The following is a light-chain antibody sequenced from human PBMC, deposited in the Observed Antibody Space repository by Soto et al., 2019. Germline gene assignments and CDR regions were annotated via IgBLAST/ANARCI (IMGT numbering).Light chain of an antibody. CDR1: SSDVGSYNL. CDR2: GVS. CDR3: SSYAGSSVV. J-gene: IGLJ2*01. Sequence: SALTQPPSASGSPGQSVTISCTGTSSDVGSYNLVSWHQQHPGKAPKVMIYGVSQRPSGVPDRFSGSKSGNTASLTVSGLQAEDEADYYCSSYAGSSVVFGAGTKLTVL. V-gene: IGLV2-8*01.